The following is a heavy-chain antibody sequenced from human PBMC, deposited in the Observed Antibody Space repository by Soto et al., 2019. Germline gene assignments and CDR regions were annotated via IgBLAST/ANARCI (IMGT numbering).Heavy chain of an antibody. V-gene: IGHV3-9*01. CDR1: GFNFGDYA. J-gene: IGHJ6*02. CDR3: AKDRGPCSGNKCSSLYYYYGMDV. Sequence: SLILCCEASGFNFGDYAMHWVRQAPGKGLEWVSGVSWNSEIVGYADSVKGRFTISRDNAKNSLYLEMNSLRTEDTALYYCAKDRGPCSGNKCSSLYYYYGMDVWGQGTTVTVSS. CDR2: VSWNSEIV. D-gene: IGHD2-15*01.